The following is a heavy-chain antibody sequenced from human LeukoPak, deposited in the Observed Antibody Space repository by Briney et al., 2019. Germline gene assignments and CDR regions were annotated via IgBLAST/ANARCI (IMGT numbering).Heavy chain of an antibody. CDR2: IIQDGSVT. D-gene: IGHD3-16*01. Sequence: GGSLKLSCVTSGITFSNYYMHWVRQVPGEGLVWVSHIIQDGSVTSYADSVEGRFTISRDNAKNTVYLQLNNLRAEDTAVYYCATDDYRGLGYWGQGTLVTVSS. J-gene: IGHJ4*02. CDR1: GITFSNYY. V-gene: IGHV3-74*01. CDR3: ATDDYRGLGY.